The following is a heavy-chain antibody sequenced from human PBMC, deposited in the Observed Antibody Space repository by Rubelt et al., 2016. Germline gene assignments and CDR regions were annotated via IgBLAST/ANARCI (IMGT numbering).Heavy chain of an antibody. CDR3: ARRGGYDYVWGSYRWDY. Sequence: SRVTISVDTSKNQFSLKLSSVTAADTAVYYCARRGGYDYVWGSYRWDYWGQGTLVTVSS. J-gene: IGHJ4*02. D-gene: IGHD3-16*02. V-gene: IGHV4-34*01.